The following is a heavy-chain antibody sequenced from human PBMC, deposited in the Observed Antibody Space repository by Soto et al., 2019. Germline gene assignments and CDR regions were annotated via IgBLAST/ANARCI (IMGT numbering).Heavy chain of an antibody. V-gene: IGHV2-5*02. CDR1: GFSLTTSGVA. D-gene: IGHD3-10*01. CDR3: AHRPLRRPGQSEDWFDP. Sequence: QITLKESGPPLVKPTQTLTLTCTFSGFSLTTSGVAVGWIRQPPGKALEWLALVYWDDDKRYSPSLKSRLTITKXXYXHXVVRTMTNRDPVDTAKYYCAHRPLRRPGQSEDWFDPWGQGTLVTVSS. J-gene: IGHJ5*02. CDR2: VYWDDDK.